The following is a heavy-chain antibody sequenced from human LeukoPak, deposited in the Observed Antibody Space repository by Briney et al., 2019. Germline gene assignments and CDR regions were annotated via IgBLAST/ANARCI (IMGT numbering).Heavy chain of an antibody. D-gene: IGHD2-2*01. Sequence: ASVKVSCKASGYTFTSYAMNWVRQAPGQGLEWMGWINTNTGNPTYAQGFTGRFVFSLDTSVSTAYLQISSLKAEDTAVYYCARDCLRSSISCHGFDYWGQGTLVTVSS. V-gene: IGHV7-4-1*02. CDR3: ARDCLRSSISCHGFDY. CDR2: INTNTGNP. CDR1: GYTFTSYA. J-gene: IGHJ4*02.